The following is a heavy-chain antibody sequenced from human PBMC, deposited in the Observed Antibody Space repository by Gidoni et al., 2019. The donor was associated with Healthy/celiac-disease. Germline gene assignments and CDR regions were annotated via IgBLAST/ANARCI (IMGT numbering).Heavy chain of an antibody. CDR3: ARVDSSGYYYQHFIDY. CDR1: GGSISSSY. D-gene: IGHD3-22*01. J-gene: IGHJ4*02. V-gene: IGHV4-59*01. CDR2: IYYSGST. Sequence: QVQLQESGPGLVKPSETLSLTCTVSGGSISSSYWSWIRQPPGKGLEWIGYIYYSGSTNYNRSLKSRVTISVDTSKNQFSLKLSSVTAADTAVYYCARVDSSGYYYQHFIDYWGQGTLVTVSS.